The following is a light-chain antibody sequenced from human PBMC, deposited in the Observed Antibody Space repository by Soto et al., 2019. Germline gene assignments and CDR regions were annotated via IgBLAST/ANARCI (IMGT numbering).Light chain of an antibody. V-gene: IGKV3-20*01. CDR2: GTS. Sequence: EIVLTQSPGTLSLSPGERATLSCRASQSVSSSYLAWYQQKPGQAPRLLIYGTSSRATAIPDRFSGSGSGTDCTLTISRLEPEDFAVYYCQQYGSSSWTLGQGTKVEIK. CDR3: QQYGSSSWT. CDR1: QSVSSSY. J-gene: IGKJ1*01.